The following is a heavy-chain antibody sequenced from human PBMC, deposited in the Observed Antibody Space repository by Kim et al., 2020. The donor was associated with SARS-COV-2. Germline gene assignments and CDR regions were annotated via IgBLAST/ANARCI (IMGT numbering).Heavy chain of an antibody. D-gene: IGHD3-9*01. V-gene: IGHV3-33*01. J-gene: IGHJ6*02. CDR3: ARTHTGHITHYILTGKDMGDYYYYGMDV. Sequence: GGSLRLSCAASGFTFSSYGMHWVRQAPGKGLEWVAVIWYDGSNKYYSDSMKGRFTISRDNSKNTLYLQMNSLRAEDTAVYYCARTHTGHITHYILTGKDMGDYYYYGMDVWGQGTTVTVSS. CDR2: IWYDGSNK. CDR1: GFTFSSYG.